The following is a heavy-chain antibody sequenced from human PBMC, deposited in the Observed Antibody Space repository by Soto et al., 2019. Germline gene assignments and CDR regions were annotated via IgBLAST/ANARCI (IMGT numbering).Heavy chain of an antibody. J-gene: IGHJ6*02. V-gene: IGHV1-69*01. Sequence: QVQLVQSGAEVKKPGSSVKVSCKASGGTFSSYAISWVRQAPGQGLEWMGGIIPIFGTANYAQKFQGRVTITADQSTSKAYMELSSLRSEDTAVYYCARDIYCSSPSCYHIGSGDYYYYGMDVWGQGTTVTVSS. CDR3: ARDIYCSSPSCYHIGSGDYYYYGMDV. D-gene: IGHD2-2*01. CDR2: IIPIFGTA. CDR1: GGTFSSYA.